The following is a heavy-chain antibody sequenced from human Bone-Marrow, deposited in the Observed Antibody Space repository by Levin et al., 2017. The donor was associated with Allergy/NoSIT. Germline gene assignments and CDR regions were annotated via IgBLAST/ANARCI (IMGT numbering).Heavy chain of an antibody. CDR3: DSVIIWNQYYLDV. J-gene: IGHJ6*02. Sequence: SETLSLTCTVSGGSISSNNYYWGWIRQPPGKGLEWIGSIYYNGSTYYNPSLKSRVTILVDTPKNQFSLKLNSVTAADTAVYYCDSVIIWNQYYLDVWGQGTTVTVSS. D-gene: IGHD2/OR15-2a*01. V-gene: IGHV4-39*07. CDR1: GGSISSNNYY. CDR2: IYYNGST.